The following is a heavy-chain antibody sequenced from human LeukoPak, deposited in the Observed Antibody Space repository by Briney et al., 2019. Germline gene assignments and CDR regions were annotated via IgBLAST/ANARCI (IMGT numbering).Heavy chain of an antibody. CDR2: INPDSGGT. CDR1: GYTFSDYY. V-gene: IGHV1-2*02. Sequence: GASVKVSCKASGYTFSDYYMHWVRQAPGQGLEWMGWINPDSGGTKYAQKFQDRVTMTSDTSISTAYMELSRLRSDDTAVYYCARDHLLFLQPPNWFDPWGQGTLVTVSS. CDR3: ARDHLLFLQPPNWFDP. D-gene: IGHD1-14*01. J-gene: IGHJ5*02.